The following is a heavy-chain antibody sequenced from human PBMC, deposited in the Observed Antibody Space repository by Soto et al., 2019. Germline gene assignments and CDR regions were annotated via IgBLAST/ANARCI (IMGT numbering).Heavy chain of an antibody. V-gene: IGHV4-31*03. Sequence: SETLSLTCTVSGGSISSGGYYWTWIRRHPGKGLEWIGYIYYSGSTSYHPSLKSRVTISVDTSKNQFSLKLRSVTAADTAVYYCARYSGSYFYYWGQGTLVTVSS. J-gene: IGHJ4*02. D-gene: IGHD1-26*01. CDR3: ARYSGSYFYY. CDR1: GGSISSGGYY. CDR2: IYYSGST.